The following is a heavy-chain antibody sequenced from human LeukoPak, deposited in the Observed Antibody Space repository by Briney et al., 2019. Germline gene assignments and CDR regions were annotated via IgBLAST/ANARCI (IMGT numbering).Heavy chain of an antibody. CDR1: GLSFSSFA. Sequence: GGSLRLSCAASGLSFSSFAMSWVRQGPARGLEWVSSIRGNGETFYADSVKGRFTISRDNAKNSLYLQMNSLRAEDTAVYYCARGRKDKGFDYWGQGTLVTVSS. J-gene: IGHJ4*02. CDR2: IRGNGET. CDR3: ARGRKDKGFDY. V-gene: IGHV3-21*01.